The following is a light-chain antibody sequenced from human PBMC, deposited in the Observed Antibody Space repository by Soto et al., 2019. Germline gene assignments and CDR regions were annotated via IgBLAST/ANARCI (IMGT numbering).Light chain of an antibody. J-gene: IGKJ5*01. Sequence: VMTQSPATLSVSPVERATLSCMASESVGSNLAWYQQKPGQAPRLLIHGASKRATGIPARFSGSGSGTDFTLTISRLEPEDFAVYSCHQYGRSPRTFGQGTRLEIK. CDR2: GAS. CDR1: ESVGSN. V-gene: IGKV3-20*01. CDR3: HQYGRSPRT.